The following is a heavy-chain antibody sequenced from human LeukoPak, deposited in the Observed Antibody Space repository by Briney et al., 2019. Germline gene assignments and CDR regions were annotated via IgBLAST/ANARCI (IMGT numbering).Heavy chain of an antibody. CDR3: ARNIGEYSSSPGACDI. D-gene: IGHD6-6*01. CDR1: GGTFSSYA. V-gene: IGHV1-69*05. CDR2: IIPIFGTA. Sequence: SVQVSFKASGGTFSSYAIIWLRQAPGQGLEWMGGIIPIFGTANYAQKFQGRVTITTDESTSTAYMELSSLRSKDTAVYYCARNIGEYSSSPGACDIWGQGTMVTVSS. J-gene: IGHJ3*02.